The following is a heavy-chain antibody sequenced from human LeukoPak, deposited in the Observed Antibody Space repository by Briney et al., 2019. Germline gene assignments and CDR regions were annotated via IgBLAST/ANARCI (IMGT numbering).Heavy chain of an antibody. V-gene: IGHV1-8*03. Sequence: ASVKVSCKASGCTFTSYDINWVRQATGQGLEWMGWMNPNSGNTGYAQKFQGRVTITRNTSISTAYMELSSLRSEDTAVYYCARVVGELLQLADAFDIWGQGTMVTVSS. CDR1: GCTFTSYD. J-gene: IGHJ3*02. CDR3: ARVVGELLQLADAFDI. D-gene: IGHD1-26*01. CDR2: MNPNSGNT.